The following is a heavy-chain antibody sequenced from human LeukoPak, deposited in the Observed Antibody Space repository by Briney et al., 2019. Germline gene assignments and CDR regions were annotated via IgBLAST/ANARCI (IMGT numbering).Heavy chain of an antibody. V-gene: IGHV4-34*01. CDR2: INHSGST. Sequence: SETLSLTCAVYGGPFSGYYWSWIRQPPGKGLEWIGEINHSGSTNYNPSLKSRVTISVDTSKNQFSLKLSSVTAADTAVYYCARDGYYDILTGYYPDDAFDIWGQGTMVTVSS. CDR3: ARDGYYDILTGYYPDDAFDI. D-gene: IGHD3-9*01. CDR1: GGPFSGYY. J-gene: IGHJ3*02.